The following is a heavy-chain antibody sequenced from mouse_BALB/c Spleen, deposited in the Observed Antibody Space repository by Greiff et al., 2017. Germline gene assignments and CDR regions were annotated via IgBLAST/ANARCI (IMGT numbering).Heavy chain of an antibody. CDR1: GFTFNTYA. D-gene: IGHD5-5*01. CDR2: IRSKSNNYAT. J-gene: IGHJ4*01. Sequence: EVKLVESGGGLVQPKGSLKLSCAASGFTFNTYAMNWVRQAPGKGLEWVARIRSKSNNYATYYADSVKDRFTISRDDSQSMLYLQMNNLKTEDTAMYYCVRRERLPGAMDYWGQGTSVTVSS. CDR3: VRRERLPGAMDY. V-gene: IGHV10-1*02.